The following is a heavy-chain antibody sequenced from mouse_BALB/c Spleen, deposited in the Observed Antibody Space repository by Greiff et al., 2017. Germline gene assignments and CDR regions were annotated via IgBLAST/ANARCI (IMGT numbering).Heavy chain of an antibody. V-gene: IGHV2-9*02. D-gene: IGHD2-10*02. CDR1: GFSLTSYG. J-gene: IGHJ1*01. CDR3: AREVWNLYWYFDV. CDR2: IWAGGST. Sequence: VMLVESGPGLVAPSQSLSITCTVSGFSLTSYGVHWVRQPPGKGLEWLGVIWAGGSTNYNSALMSRLSISKDNSKSQVFLKMNSLQTDDTAMYYCAREVWNLYWYFDVWGAGTTVTVSS.